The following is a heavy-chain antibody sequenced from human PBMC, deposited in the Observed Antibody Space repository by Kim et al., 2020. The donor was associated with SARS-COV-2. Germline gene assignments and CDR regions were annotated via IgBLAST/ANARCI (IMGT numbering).Heavy chain of an antibody. Sequence: GGSLRLSCAASGFTFSSYAMSWVRQAPGKGLEWVSAFSGSGGSTYYADSVKGRFTISRDHSKNTRSLQMNSLRAEDTAVYYCAGWNDAPVDYWGQGTPVT. J-gene: IGHJ4*02. CDR3: AGWNDAPVDY. CDR1: GFTFSSYA. V-gene: IGHV3-23*01. D-gene: IGHD1-1*01. CDR2: FSGSGGST.